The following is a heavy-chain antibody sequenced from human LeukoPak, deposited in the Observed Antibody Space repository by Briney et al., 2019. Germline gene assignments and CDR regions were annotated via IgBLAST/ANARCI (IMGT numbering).Heavy chain of an antibody. J-gene: IGHJ4*02. CDR3: AKFPPRPGAHMTTVTPVDY. D-gene: IGHD4-17*01. CDR2: ISGSGGST. Sequence: YPGGSLRLSSAASGFTFSSYAMSWVRQAPGKGLEWVSAISGSGGSTYYADSVKGRFTISRDNSKNTLYLQMNSLRAEDTAVYYCAKFPPRPGAHMTTVTPVDYWGQGTLVTVSS. V-gene: IGHV3-23*01. CDR1: GFTFSSYA.